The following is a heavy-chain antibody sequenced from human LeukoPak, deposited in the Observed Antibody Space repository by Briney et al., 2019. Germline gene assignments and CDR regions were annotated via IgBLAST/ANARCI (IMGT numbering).Heavy chain of an antibody. CDR2: VSGSGDST. J-gene: IGHJ4*02. Sequence: GGSLRLSCAPSGFTFSSYAINWVRQAPGRGLEWVSTVSGSGDSTYYADSVKGRFTLSRDNSKNTLYLQMNRRTAEDTALYYCAKGPLSGSNFYFDYWGQGALVTVSS. CDR3: AKGPLSGSNFYFDY. CDR1: GFTFSSYA. V-gene: IGHV3-23*01. D-gene: IGHD1-26*01.